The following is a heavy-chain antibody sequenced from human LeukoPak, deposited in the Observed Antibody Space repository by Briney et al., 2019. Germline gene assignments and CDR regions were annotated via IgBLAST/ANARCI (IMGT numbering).Heavy chain of an antibody. Sequence: SQTLSLTCSVSGGSISSGSYYWNWIRQPAGKGLEWIGRIYSSGSTKYNPPLKRRVTISGYESKNQVPLNPHSVTAADTAVYYCARSYYYDTSGSKDAFDIWGQGTMVTVSS. D-gene: IGHD3-22*01. CDR1: GGSISSGSYY. J-gene: IGHJ3*02. CDR2: IYSSGST. V-gene: IGHV4-61*02. CDR3: ARSYYYDTSGSKDAFDI.